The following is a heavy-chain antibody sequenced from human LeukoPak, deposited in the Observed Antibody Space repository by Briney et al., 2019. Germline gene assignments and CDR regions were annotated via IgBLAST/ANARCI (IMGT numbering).Heavy chain of an antibody. CDR3: ARASPGSGWDD. CDR1: GYTFTSYG. V-gene: IGHV1-18*01. Sequence: ASVKVSCKASGYTFTSYGISWVRQAPGQGLEGMGWITTYNGNTNYAQNLQGRVTMTTHTSTSTAYMELRSLRSDDTAVYYCARASPGSGWDDWGQGTLVTVSS. CDR2: ITTYNGNT. J-gene: IGHJ4*02. D-gene: IGHD6-19*01.